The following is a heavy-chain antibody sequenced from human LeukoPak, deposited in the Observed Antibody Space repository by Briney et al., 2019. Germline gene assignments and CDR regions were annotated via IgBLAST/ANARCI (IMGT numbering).Heavy chain of an antibody. D-gene: IGHD1-26*01. CDR2: INPNSGGT. CDR1: EYTFTGYY. V-gene: IGHV1-2*02. Sequence: GASVKVSCKASEYTFTGYYIHWVRQAPGQGLEWMGWINPNSGGTNYPEKFQDRVTMTRDTSISTAYMELGSLRSDDTAVYFCARDAHSFTSEWGGILDWFDPWGQGTLVTVSS. CDR3: ARDAHSFTSEWGGILDWFDP. J-gene: IGHJ5*02.